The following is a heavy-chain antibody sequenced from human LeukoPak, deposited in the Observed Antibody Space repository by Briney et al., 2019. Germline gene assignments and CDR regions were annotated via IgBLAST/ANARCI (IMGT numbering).Heavy chain of an antibody. CDR3: ARGTSAGGPISPFDF. Sequence: GGSLRLSCVASGFTFSKNWMHWVRQAPGKGLIWVSRIQGDGRNTNYADSVKGRFSIPRDNAKNTVYLQMNSLRAEDTGIYYCARGTSAGGPISPFDFWGQGTVVTVSS. D-gene: IGHD6-13*01. CDR2: IQGDGRNT. CDR1: GFTFSKNW. J-gene: IGHJ4*02. V-gene: IGHV3-74*01.